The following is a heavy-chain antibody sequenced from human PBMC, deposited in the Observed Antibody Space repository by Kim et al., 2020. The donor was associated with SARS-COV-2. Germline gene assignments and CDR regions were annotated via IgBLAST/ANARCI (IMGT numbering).Heavy chain of an antibody. Sequence: GGSLRLSCAASGFTFSSYAMSWVRQAPGKGLEWVSVIYSGGSSTYYADSVKGRFTISRDNSKNTLYLQMNSLRAEDTAVYYCATRFRGDWATVWDDWYFDLWGRGTLVTVSS. CDR2: IYSGGSST. J-gene: IGHJ2*01. V-gene: IGHV3-23*03. CDR3: ATRFRGDWATVWDDWYFDL. D-gene: IGHD4-17*01. CDR1: GFTFSSYA.